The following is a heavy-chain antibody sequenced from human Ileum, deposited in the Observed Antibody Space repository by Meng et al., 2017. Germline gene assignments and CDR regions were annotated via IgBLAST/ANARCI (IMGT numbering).Heavy chain of an antibody. Sequence: GGSLRLSCAASGFTFDDYAMHWVRRAPGKGLEWVSGISWNSGSIGYADSVKGRFTISRDNAKNSLYLQMNSLRAEDTALYYCAKDISSSSGETIDYWGQGTLVTVSS. J-gene: IGHJ4*02. CDR1: GFTFDDYA. CDR2: ISWNSGSI. V-gene: IGHV3-9*01. D-gene: IGHD6-6*01. CDR3: AKDISSSSGETIDY.